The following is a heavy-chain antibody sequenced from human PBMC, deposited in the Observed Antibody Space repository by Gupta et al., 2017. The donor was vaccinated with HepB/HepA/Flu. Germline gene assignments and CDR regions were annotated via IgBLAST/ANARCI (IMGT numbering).Heavy chain of an antibody. CDR3: ASRYYDFWSGYPRHWFDP. D-gene: IGHD3-3*01. Sequence: QLQLQESGPGLVKPSETLSLTCTVSGGSISSSSYYWGWIRQPPGKGLEWSGSIDYSGSTYYNPSLKSRVTISVDTSKNQFSLKLSSVTAADTAVYYCASRYYDFWSGYPRHWFDPWGQGTLVTVSS. CDR1: GGSISSSSYY. V-gene: IGHV4-39*01. J-gene: IGHJ5*02. CDR2: IDYSGST.